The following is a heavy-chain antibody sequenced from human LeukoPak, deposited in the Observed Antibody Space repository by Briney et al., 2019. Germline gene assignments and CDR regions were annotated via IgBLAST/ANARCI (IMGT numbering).Heavy chain of an antibody. CDR3: AKDDAWLQYGN. D-gene: IGHD5-24*01. Sequence: GGSLRLSCAASGFTFDDYGMSWVRQAPGKGLEWVSGINWNGVITYYADSVKGRFTISRDNSKGTVYLQMNSLRPEDTAVYYCAKDDAWLQYGNWGRGTLVTVSS. CDR1: GFTFDDYG. V-gene: IGHV3-20*04. J-gene: IGHJ4*02. CDR2: INWNGVIT.